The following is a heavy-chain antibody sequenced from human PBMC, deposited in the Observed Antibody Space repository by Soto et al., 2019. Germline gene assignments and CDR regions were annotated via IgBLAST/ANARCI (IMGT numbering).Heavy chain of an antibody. CDR3: ARVDGYNFSDFDY. CDR1: GGTFSSYT. J-gene: IGHJ4*02. Sequence: QVQLVQSGAEVKKPGSSVKVSCKASGGTFSSYTISWVRQAPGQGLEWMGRIIPILGIANYAQKFQGRVTITADKSTSTAYMELSSLRSEDTAAYYCARVDGYNFSDFDYWGQGTLVTVSS. D-gene: IGHD5-12*01. CDR2: IIPILGIA. V-gene: IGHV1-69*02.